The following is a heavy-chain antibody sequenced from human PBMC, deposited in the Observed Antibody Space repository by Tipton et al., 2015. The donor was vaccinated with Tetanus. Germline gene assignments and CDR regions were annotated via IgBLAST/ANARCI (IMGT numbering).Heavy chain of an antibody. J-gene: IGHJ6*02. CDR3: ARGQAAGFTVGYYYYYYGMDV. V-gene: IGHV4-39*07. D-gene: IGHD6-13*01. Sequence: TLSLTCTVSGGSISGSRNFWGWIRQTPARGLEWIGRVDYTGHTYHNPSLKSRVTISVNTSKNQISLKLSSVTAADTAVYYCARGQAAGFTVGYYYYYYGMDVWGQGTTVTVSS. CDR1: GGSISGSRNF. CDR2: VDYTGHT.